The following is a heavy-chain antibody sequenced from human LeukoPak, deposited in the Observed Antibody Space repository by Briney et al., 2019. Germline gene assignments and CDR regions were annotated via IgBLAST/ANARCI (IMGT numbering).Heavy chain of an antibody. CDR3: ARDSTGTAFDP. J-gene: IGHJ5*02. CDR1: GASISSYY. CDR2: LQPSGAT. V-gene: IGHV4-4*07. D-gene: IGHD1-14*01. Sequence: SETLSLTCIVSGASISSYYWSWIRHPAGKELEWIGRLQPSGATNYNPSLESRVTMSVDTSRNQFSLSLTSVTAADTAVYYCARDSTGTAFDPWGQGTLVTVSS.